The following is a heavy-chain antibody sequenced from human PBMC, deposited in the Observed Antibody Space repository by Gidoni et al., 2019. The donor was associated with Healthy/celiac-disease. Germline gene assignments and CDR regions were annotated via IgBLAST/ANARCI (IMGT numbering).Heavy chain of an antibody. CDR3: ARDLGGKRGFGVDY. CDR2: IYTSGST. Sequence: QVQQQESGPGLVKPSQTLSLTCTVSGGSISSGSYYWSWIRQPAGKGLEWIGRIYTSGSTNYNPPLKSRVTISVDTSKNQFSLKLSSVTAADTAVYYCARDLGGKRGFGVDYWGQGTLVTVSS. D-gene: IGHD2-15*01. CDR1: GGSISSGSYY. V-gene: IGHV4-61*02. J-gene: IGHJ4*02.